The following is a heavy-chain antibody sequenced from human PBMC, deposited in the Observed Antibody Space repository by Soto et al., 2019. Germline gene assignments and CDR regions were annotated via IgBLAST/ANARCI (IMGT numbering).Heavy chain of an antibody. J-gene: IGHJ3*02. V-gene: IGHV4-4*02. D-gene: IGHD2-2*01. CDR1: GGSISSSNW. CDR2: IYHSGST. Sequence: QVQLQESGPGLVKPSGTLSLTCAVSGGSISSSNWWSWVRKPPGKGLEWIGEIYHSGSTNYTPSLKRRVTTSIDESKNRFSLKLGSGTAADTAVYYIAGVRAGGGIVVVPAAMDAFDIWGRGTMVTVSS. CDR3: AGVRAGGGIVVVPAAMDAFDI.